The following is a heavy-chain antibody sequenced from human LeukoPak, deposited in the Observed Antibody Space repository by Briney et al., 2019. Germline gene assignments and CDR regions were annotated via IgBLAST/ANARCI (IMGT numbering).Heavy chain of an antibody. D-gene: IGHD6-25*01. CDR3: AREFNGSPDY. CDR1: GGSISSNTYY. J-gene: IGHJ4*02. Sequence: PSETLSLTCTVSGGSISSNTYYWSWIRQPPGKGLEWIGSIRYSGRTYYKPSLKTRVTLSVDTSKYQLLLNLRSATAADTAMYYCAREFNGSPDYLGQGTLVTVSS. V-gene: IGHV4-39*02. CDR2: IRYSGRT.